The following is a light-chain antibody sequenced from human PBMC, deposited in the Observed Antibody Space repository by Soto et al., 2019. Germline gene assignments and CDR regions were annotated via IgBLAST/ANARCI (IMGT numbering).Light chain of an antibody. V-gene: IGKV1-5*03. CDR1: QTISSW. CDR3: QHYNSYSEA. Sequence: DIQMTQSPSTLSGSVGDRVTITCRASQTISSWLAWYQQKPGKAPKLXIYKASTLKSGVPSRFSGSGSGTAGTLTISSLQPDDCETYDGQHYNSYSEAFGQGTKVDIK. J-gene: IGKJ1*01. CDR2: KAS.